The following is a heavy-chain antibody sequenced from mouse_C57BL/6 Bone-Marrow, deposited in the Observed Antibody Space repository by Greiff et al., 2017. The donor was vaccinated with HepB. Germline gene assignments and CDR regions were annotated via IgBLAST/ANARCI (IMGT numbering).Heavy chain of an antibody. CDR2: INYDGSST. Sequence: EVKLMESEGGLVQPGSSMKLSCTASGFTFSDYYMAWVRQVPEKGLEWVANINYDGSSTYYLDSLKSRFIISRDNAKNILYLQMSSLKSEDTATYYCARERGMDYDRNWYFDVWGTGTTVTVSS. D-gene: IGHD2-4*01. J-gene: IGHJ1*03. CDR3: ARERGMDYDRNWYFDV. CDR1: GFTFSDYY. V-gene: IGHV5-16*01.